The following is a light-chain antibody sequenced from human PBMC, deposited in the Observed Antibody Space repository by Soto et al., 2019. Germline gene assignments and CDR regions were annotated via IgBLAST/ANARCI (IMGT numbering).Light chain of an antibody. CDR3: QQYNNWPPIT. V-gene: IGKV3-15*01. Sequence: EIALTQSPDTLSVSPGERAALSCIASQSVSSNLAWYQQKPGQAPRLLIYGASTRATGIPARFSGSGSGTEFTLTISSLQSEDFAVYYCQQYNNWPPITFGQGTRLEIK. CDR1: QSVSSN. CDR2: GAS. J-gene: IGKJ5*01.